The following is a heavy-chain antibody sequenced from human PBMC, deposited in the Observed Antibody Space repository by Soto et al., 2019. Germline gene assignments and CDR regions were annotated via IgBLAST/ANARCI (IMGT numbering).Heavy chain of an antibody. CDR1: GYTFTSYA. CDR3: ARSKPLAGAY. D-gene: IGHD3-10*01. CDR2: INAGNGNT. J-gene: IGHJ4*02. V-gene: IGHV1-3*01. Sequence: QVQLVQSGAEVKKPGASVKVSCKASGYTFTSYAMHWVRQAPGQRLEWMGWINAGNGNTKYAQKFQGRVTMTRDTYARTEYMEMRSLRSEDTAVYYSARSKPLAGAYGGQGTRVTVSS.